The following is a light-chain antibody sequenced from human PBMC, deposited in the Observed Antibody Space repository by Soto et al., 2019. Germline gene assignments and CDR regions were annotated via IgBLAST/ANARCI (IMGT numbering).Light chain of an antibody. J-gene: IGLJ3*02. CDR2: TNN. Sequence: QSVLTQPPSASGTPGQRVSISCSGSSSNIGSNYVYWYQQLSGTAPKLLIYTNNRRPSGVPDRFSGSKSGTSASLAISGLRSEDEADYYCATWDDSLSAWVFGGGTKVTVL. CDR3: ATWDDSLSAWV. V-gene: IGLV1-47*01. CDR1: SSNIGSNY.